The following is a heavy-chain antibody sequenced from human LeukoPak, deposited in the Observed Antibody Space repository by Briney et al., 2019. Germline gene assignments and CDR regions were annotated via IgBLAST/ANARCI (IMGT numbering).Heavy chain of an antibody. V-gene: IGHV1-2*02. CDR1: GYTFTGYY. D-gene: IGHD3-3*01. J-gene: IGHJ4*02. Sequence: ASVKVSCKASGYTFTGYYMHRVRQAPGQGLEWMGWINPNSGGTNYAQKFQGRVTMTRDTSISTAYMELSRLRSDDTAVYYCARDGPYYDFWSGLYYFDYWGQGTLVTVSS. CDR3: ARDGPYYDFWSGLYYFDY. CDR2: INPNSGGT.